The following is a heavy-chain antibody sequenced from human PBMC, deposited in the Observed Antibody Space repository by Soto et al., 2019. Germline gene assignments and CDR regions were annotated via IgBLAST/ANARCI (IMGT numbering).Heavy chain of an antibody. CDR3: ARDGGIMGYWFDY. V-gene: IGHV3-48*01. CDR2: ISRSSSTI. CDR1: GFTFSSYS. J-gene: IGHJ4*02. D-gene: IGHD1-26*01. Sequence: EVQLVESGGGLVQPGGSLRLSGAASGFTFSSYSMNWVRQAPGKGLEWVSYISRSSSTIYYADSVKGRFTISRDNAYHSLYLQMNSVRGEDTAVYYCARDGGIMGYWFDYWGPGPLGTVS.